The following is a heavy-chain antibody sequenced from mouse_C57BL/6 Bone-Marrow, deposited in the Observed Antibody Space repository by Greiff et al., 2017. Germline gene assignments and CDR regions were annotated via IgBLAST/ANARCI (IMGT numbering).Heavy chain of an antibody. CDR2: IYPGSGST. CDR3: ARQLRGWFAY. Sequence: QVQLKQPGAELVNPGASVKMSCKASGYTFTSYWITWVKQRPGQGLEWIGDIYPGSGSTNYNEKFKSKATLTVDTSSSTAYMQLSSLTSEDSAVYYCARQLRGWFAYWGQGTLVTVSA. CDR1: GYTFTSYW. J-gene: IGHJ3*01. D-gene: IGHD3-2*02. V-gene: IGHV1-55*01.